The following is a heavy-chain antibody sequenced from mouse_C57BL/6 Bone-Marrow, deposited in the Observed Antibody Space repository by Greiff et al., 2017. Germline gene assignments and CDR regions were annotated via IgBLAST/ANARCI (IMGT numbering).Heavy chain of an antibody. CDR2: IYPGSGST. CDR3: AREGYSSGYGDY. Sequence: QVQLQQPGAELVKPGASVKMSCKASGYTFTSYWITWVKQRPGQGLEWIGDIYPGSGSTNYNEKFKSKATLTVDTSSSTAYMQLSSLTSEDSAVYYCAREGYSSGYGDYWGQGTTLTVSS. V-gene: IGHV1-55*01. J-gene: IGHJ2*01. D-gene: IGHD3-2*02. CDR1: GYTFTSYW.